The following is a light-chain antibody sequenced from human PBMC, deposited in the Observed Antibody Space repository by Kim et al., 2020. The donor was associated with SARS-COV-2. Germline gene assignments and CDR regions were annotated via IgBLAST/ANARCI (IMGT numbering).Light chain of an antibody. J-gene: IGKJ4*01. CDR1: QSVKNN. CDR2: GAS. CDR3: QQYNDWPLLT. V-gene: IGKV3-15*01. Sequence: SPGERVTLSCRASQSVKNNLAWYQQRPGQAPRLLIYGASTRATDISARFIGSGSGTEFTLTIRSLQSEDLAVYYCQQYNDWPLLTFGGGTKVDIK.